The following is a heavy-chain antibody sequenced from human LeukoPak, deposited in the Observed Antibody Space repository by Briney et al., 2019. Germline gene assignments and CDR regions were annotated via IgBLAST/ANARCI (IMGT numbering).Heavy chain of an antibody. J-gene: IGHJ6*03. CDR1: GGSFSGYY. CDR2: INHSGST. D-gene: IGHD3-9*01. Sequence: SETLSLTCAVYGGSFSGYYWSWIRQPPGKGLEWIGEINHSGSTNYNPSLKSRVTISVDTSKNQFSLKLSSVTAADTAVYYCARRRLRYFDWLEGDYYYYYMDVWGKGTTVTISS. V-gene: IGHV4-34*01. CDR3: ARRRLRYFDWLEGDYYYYYMDV.